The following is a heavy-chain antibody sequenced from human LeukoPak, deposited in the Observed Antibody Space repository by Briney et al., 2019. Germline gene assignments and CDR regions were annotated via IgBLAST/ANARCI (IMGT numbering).Heavy chain of an antibody. D-gene: IGHD5-12*01. Sequence: ASVKVSCKASGYTFTGYYMHWVRQAPGQGLEWMGWINPNSGGTNYAQKFQGRVTMTRDTPISTAYMELSRLRSDDTAVYYCARDSRSRLRSRQSYYFDYWGQGTLVTVSS. V-gene: IGHV1-2*02. J-gene: IGHJ4*02. CDR2: INPNSGGT. CDR1: GYTFTGYY. CDR3: ARDSRSRLRSRQSYYFDY.